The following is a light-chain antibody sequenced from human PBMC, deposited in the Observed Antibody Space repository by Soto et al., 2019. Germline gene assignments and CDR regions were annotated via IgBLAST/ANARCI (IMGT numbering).Light chain of an antibody. J-gene: IGKJ3*01. CDR3: QHYSNWPPT. Sequence: EMVMTQSPATLSVTLGERVTLSCRASESVHRNLAWYQQKPGQGPSLLIYYASTRATGVPDRFTGSGSGTEFTLTISSLQSEDSGVYHCQHYSNWPPTFGPGTKVEIK. CDR1: ESVHRN. CDR2: YAS. V-gene: IGKV3-15*01.